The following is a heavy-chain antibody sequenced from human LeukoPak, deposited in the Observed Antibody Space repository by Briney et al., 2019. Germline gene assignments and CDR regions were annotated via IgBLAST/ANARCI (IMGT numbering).Heavy chain of an antibody. J-gene: IGHJ4*02. CDR3: ARRSFGSGYQGFDY. Sequence: SGGSLRLSCAASGFTFSSYLMSWVRQAPGTGLEWVGNIKEDGSEQYYVDSLKGRFTISRDNDKNSLYLQMNGLRAEDTAVYYCARRSFGSGYQGFDYWGQGTLVTVSS. V-gene: IGHV3-7*01. CDR1: GFTFSSYL. CDR2: IKEDGSEQ. D-gene: IGHD6-13*01.